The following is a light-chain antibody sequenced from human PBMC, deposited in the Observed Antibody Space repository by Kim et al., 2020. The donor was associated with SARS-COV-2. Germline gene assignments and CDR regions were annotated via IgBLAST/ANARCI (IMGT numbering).Light chain of an antibody. V-gene: IGLV2-11*01. J-gene: IGLJ3*02. Sequence: GQSVTTACTGISSDVGSYNYVSWYHKHPGKAPKLMIYDVSKRPSGVPDRFSGSKSGNTASLTISGLQAEDEADYYCFSYAGSYTLVFGGGTKLTVL. CDR3: FSYAGSYTLV. CDR2: DVS. CDR1: SSDVGSYNY.